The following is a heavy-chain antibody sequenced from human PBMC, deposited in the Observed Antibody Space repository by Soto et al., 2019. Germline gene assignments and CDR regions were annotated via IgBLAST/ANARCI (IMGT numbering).Heavy chain of an antibody. Sequence: GGSLRLSCAASGFTFSSYAMSWVRQAPGKGLEWVSAISGSGGSTYYADSVKGRFTISRDNSKNTLYLQMNSLRAEDTAVYYCAKEGIAAAGGPYYFDYWGQGTLVTVSS. D-gene: IGHD6-13*01. CDR3: AKEGIAAAGGPYYFDY. V-gene: IGHV3-23*01. CDR1: GFTFSSYA. J-gene: IGHJ4*02. CDR2: ISGSGGST.